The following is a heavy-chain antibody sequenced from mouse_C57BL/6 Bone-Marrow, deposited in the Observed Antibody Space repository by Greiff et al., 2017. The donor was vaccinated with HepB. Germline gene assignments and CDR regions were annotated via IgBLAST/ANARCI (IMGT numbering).Heavy chain of an antibody. Sequence: EVMLVESEGGLVQPGSSMKLSCTASGFTFSDYYMAWVRQVPEKGLEWVANINYDGSSTYYLDSLKSRFIISRDNAKNILYLQMSSLKSEDTATYYCARSGSPHYYGSLHFDYWGQGTTLTVSS. CDR2: INYDGSST. D-gene: IGHD1-1*01. CDR3: ARSGSPHYYGSLHFDY. CDR1: GFTFSDYY. J-gene: IGHJ2*01. V-gene: IGHV5-16*01.